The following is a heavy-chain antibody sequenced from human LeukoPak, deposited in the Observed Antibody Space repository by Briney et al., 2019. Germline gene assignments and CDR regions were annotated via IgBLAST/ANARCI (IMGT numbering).Heavy chain of an antibody. D-gene: IGHD2-8*01. Sequence: QAGGSLRLSCTAFGFSFDTFSMHWVRQIPGKGLEWVAVISNDESKIYYAGSVKGRFTISRDNSRSTLYLQVDSLRPDDTAVYYCARSNVPSKWWAYAMDVWGQGTMVTVSS. J-gene: IGHJ6*02. CDR1: GFSFDTFS. V-gene: IGHV3-30-3*01. CDR3: ARSNVPSKWWAYAMDV. CDR2: ISNDESKI.